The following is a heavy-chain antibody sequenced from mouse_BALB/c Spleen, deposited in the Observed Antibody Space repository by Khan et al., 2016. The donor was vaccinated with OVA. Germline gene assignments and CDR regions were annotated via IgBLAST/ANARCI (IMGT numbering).Heavy chain of an antibody. V-gene: IGHV1-4*01. CDR1: GYSFTSHT. CDR2: INPRSGYT. CDR3: ARRTTGYALDY. Sequence: QLQQSGAELARPGASVKMSCKASGYSFTSHTMHWVKQRPGQGLEWIGYINPRSGYTNYNQKFNDNATLTADKSSSTAYMQLSSLTSEDSAVYYCARRTTGYALDYWGQGTSVTVSS. D-gene: IGHD2-14*01. J-gene: IGHJ4*01.